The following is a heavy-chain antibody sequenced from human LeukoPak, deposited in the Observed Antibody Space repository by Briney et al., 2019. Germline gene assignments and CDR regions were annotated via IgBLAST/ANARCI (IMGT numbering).Heavy chain of an antibody. CDR2: TYYRSKWYN. CDR1: GDSVSSNSAA. J-gene: IGHJ6*02. CDR3: ARAGLRHLGGFDHYYYGMDV. D-gene: IGHD3-9*01. Sequence: PSQTLSLTCAISGDSVSSNSAAWNWIRQSPSRGLEWLGRTYYRSKWYNDYAVSVKSRITINPDTSKNQFSLQLNSVTPEDTAVYYCARAGLRHLGGFDHYYYGMDVWGQGTTVTVSS. V-gene: IGHV6-1*01.